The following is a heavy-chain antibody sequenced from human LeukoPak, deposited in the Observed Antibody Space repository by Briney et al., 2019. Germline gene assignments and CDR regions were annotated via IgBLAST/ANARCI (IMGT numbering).Heavy chain of an antibody. J-gene: IGHJ5*02. V-gene: IGHV4-59*01. CDR1: GGSISSYY. Sequence: SETLSLTCTVSGGSISSYYWGWIRQPPGKGLEWIGYIYYSGSTNYNPSLKSRVTISVDTSKNQFSLKLSSVTAADTAVYYCARAPIAVAAPGWFDPWGQGTLVTVSS. CDR3: ARAPIAVAAPGWFDP. CDR2: IYYSGST. D-gene: IGHD6-19*01.